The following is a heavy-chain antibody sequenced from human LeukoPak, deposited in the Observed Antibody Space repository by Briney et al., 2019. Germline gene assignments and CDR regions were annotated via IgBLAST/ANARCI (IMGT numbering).Heavy chain of an antibody. CDR2: ISGSGGST. J-gene: IGHJ3*02. Sequence: GGSLTLSCAASGFIFISYAMRWVRQAPGKGREWVSAISGSGGSTYYADSVKGRFTISRDNSKNTLYLQMNSLRAEDTAEYYCAKAYYDFWSVYFWAFDIWGQGTMVTVSS. D-gene: IGHD3-3*01. V-gene: IGHV3-23*01. CDR3: AKAYYDFWSVYFWAFDI. CDR1: GFIFISYA.